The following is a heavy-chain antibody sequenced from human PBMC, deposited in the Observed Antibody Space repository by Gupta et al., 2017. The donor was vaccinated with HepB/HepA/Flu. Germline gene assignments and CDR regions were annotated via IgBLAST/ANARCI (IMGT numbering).Heavy chain of an antibody. CDR1: GFSSSSYS. Sequence: EVQLVESGGGLVKPGGSLRLSCAASGFSSSSYSMNWVRQAPGKGLEWVSSISSSSSYIYYADSVKGRFTISRDNAKNSLYLQMNSLRAEDTAVYYCARSVGGGYCSGGSCYFDYWGQGTLVTVSS. J-gene: IGHJ4*02. D-gene: IGHD2-15*01. V-gene: IGHV3-21*01. CDR2: ISSSSSYI. CDR3: ARSVGGGYCSGGSCYFDY.